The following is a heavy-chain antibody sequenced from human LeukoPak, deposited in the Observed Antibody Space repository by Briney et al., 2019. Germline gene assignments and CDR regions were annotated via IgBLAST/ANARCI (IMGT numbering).Heavy chain of an antibody. Sequence: PGGSLRLSCAASGFTFSSYAMSWVRQAPGKGLEWVSGISGSGGSTDYADSVKGRFTFSRDNSKNTLYLQMNSLRAEDTAVYYCASGLDYSDSRGYSYFKYWGQGTLVTVSS. J-gene: IGHJ4*02. CDR3: ASGLDYSDSRGYSYFKY. CDR1: GFTFSSYA. V-gene: IGHV3-23*01. D-gene: IGHD3-22*01. CDR2: ISGSGGST.